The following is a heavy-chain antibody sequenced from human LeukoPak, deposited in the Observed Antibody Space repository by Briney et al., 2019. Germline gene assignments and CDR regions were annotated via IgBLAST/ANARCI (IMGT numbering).Heavy chain of an antibody. CDR1: GFTFSSYA. D-gene: IGHD2-21*02. Sequence: PGGSLRLSCAASGFTFSSYARSWVRQAPGKGLEWVSAISGSGGSTYYADSVKGRFTISRDNSKNTLYLQMNSLRAEDTAVYYCAKDQYCGGDCYVGWFDPWGQGTLVTVSS. J-gene: IGHJ5*02. CDR2: ISGSGGST. V-gene: IGHV3-23*01. CDR3: AKDQYCGGDCYVGWFDP.